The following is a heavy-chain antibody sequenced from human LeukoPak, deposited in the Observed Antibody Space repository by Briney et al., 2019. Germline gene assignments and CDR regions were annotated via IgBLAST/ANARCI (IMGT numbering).Heavy chain of an antibody. CDR3: ATTLGRYYYDSSGPRDAFAI. J-gene: IGHJ3*02. Sequence: SVKVSCKASGGTFSSYAISWVRQAPGQGLEWMGGIIPIFGTANYAQKFQGRVTITTDESTSTAYMELSSLRSEDTAVYYCATTLGRYYYDSSGPRDAFAIWGQGTMVTVSS. CDR2: IIPIFGTA. V-gene: IGHV1-69*05. CDR1: GGTFSSYA. D-gene: IGHD3-22*01.